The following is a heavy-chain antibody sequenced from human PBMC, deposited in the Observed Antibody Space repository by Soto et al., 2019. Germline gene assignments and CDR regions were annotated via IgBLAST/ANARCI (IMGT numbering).Heavy chain of an antibody. J-gene: IGHJ4*02. V-gene: IGHV3-30*03. CDR3: AGNANNDVYNWNFGPYYFDY. CDR1: GFTFSSYG. CDR2: ISYDGSNK. D-gene: IGHD1-7*01. Sequence: QVQLVESGGGVVQPGRSLRLSCAASGFTFSSYGMHWVRQAPGKGLEWVAVISYDGSNKYYADSVKGRFTISRDNSKNTLYLQRNSLRAEDTAVYYCAGNANNDVYNWNFGPYYFDYWGQGTLVTVSS.